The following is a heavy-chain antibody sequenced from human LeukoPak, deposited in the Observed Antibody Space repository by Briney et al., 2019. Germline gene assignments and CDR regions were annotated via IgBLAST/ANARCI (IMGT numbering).Heavy chain of an antibody. CDR2: VYHNGNT. Sequence: PSETLSLTCTVSGASIRDTNYYWGWIRQPPGKGLEWIGSVYHNGNTYFNPSLKSRFTQSVDTSRNQFSLKLSSVTAADTAVYYCASLGYSYGLGYWGQGTLVTVSS. D-gene: IGHD5-18*01. CDR3: ASLGYSYGLGY. CDR1: GASIRDTNYY. V-gene: IGHV4-39*01. J-gene: IGHJ4*02.